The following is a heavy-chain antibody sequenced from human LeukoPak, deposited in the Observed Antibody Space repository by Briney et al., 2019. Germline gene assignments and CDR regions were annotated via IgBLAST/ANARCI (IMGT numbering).Heavy chain of an antibody. Sequence: PGDSLRRSCAGSGLTCDTLKMNWVRQAPGKGLEWVSSITSGGDYIYYADSVKGRFTTSRDNAKNSLSLQLNSLRVEDTAVYYCARGHYDVLAASYKWTPDYWGQGTLVTVSS. CDR3: ARGHYDVLAASYKWTPDY. J-gene: IGHJ4*02. CDR1: GLTCDTLK. D-gene: IGHD3-9*01. CDR2: ITSGGDYI. V-gene: IGHV3-21*01.